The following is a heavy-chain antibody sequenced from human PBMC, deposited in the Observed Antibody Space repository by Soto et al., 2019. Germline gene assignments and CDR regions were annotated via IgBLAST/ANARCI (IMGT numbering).Heavy chain of an antibody. CDR1: GASISSDAYY. Sequence: SETLSLACAVSGASISSDAYYWSWIRQHPGKGLEWIGYISYSGSTYYNPSLKSRVTISVDTSKNQFSLKLTSVTAADTAVYYCARYRFSDTWSKFDYWGQGTLVTVSS. D-gene: IGHD3-16*02. V-gene: IGHV4-31*11. J-gene: IGHJ4*02. CDR2: ISYSGST. CDR3: ARYRFSDTWSKFDY.